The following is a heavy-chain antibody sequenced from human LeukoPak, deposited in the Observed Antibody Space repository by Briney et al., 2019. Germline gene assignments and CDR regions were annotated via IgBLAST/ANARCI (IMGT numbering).Heavy chain of an antibody. Sequence: KTGGSLRLSCAASGFTFSNAWMTWVRQAPGKGLEWVGRIKSKTHGGTTDYAAPVKGRFSISRDDSKNTLSLQMNSLKTEDTAVYYCSTGFDWGQGTLVTVSS. CDR1: GFTFSNAW. J-gene: IGHJ4*02. CDR2: IKSKTHGGTT. V-gene: IGHV3-15*01. CDR3: STGFD.